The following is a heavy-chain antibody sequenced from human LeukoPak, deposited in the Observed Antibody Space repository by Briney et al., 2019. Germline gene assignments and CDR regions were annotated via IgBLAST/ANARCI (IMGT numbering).Heavy chain of an antibody. CDR2: IIPIFGTA. D-gene: IGHD2-2*02. CDR1: GGTFSSYA. V-gene: IGHV1-69*13. CDR3: ARDSGTRDIVVVPAAILDY. J-gene: IGHJ4*02. Sequence: ASVKVSCKASGGTFSSYAISWVRQAPGQGLEWMGGIIPIFGTANYAQKFQGRVTITADESTSTAYMGLSSLRSEDTAVYYCARDSGTRDIVVVPAAILDYWGQGTLVTVSS.